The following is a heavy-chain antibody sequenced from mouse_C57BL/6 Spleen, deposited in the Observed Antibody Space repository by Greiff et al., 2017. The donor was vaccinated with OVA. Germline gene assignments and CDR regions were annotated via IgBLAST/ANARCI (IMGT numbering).Heavy chain of an antibody. CDR3: AREEGIDYGSSYPWFDY. CDR2: IYPRDGST. V-gene: IGHV1-78*01. J-gene: IGHJ2*01. D-gene: IGHD1-1*01. Sequence: QVQLQQSDAELVKPGASVKISCKVSGYTFTDHTIHWMKQRPEQGLEWIGYIYPRDGSTKYNEKFKGKATLTADKSSSTAYMQLNSLTSEDSAVYFCAREEGIDYGSSYPWFDYWGQGTTPTVSS. CDR1: GYTFTDHT.